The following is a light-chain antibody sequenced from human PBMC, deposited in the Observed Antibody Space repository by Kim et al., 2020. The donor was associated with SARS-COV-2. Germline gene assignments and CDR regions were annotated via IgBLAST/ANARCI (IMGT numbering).Light chain of an antibody. CDR1: PSVSSN. Sequence: VSPGERATLACRASPSVSSNLAWYQQKPGQAPRLLIYGASTRATGIPARFSGSGSGTEFTLTISSLQSEDFAVYYCQQYNNWPLYSFGQGTKLEI. CDR3: QQYNNWPLYS. V-gene: IGKV3-15*01. CDR2: GAS. J-gene: IGKJ2*03.